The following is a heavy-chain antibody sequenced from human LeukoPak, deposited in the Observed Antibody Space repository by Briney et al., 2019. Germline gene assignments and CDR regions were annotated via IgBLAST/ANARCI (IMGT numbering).Heavy chain of an antibody. J-gene: IGHJ5*02. D-gene: IGHD3-10*01. CDR1: GDSITSGRSY. CDR2: IYYSGST. V-gene: IGHV4-61*01. Sequence: PSETLSLTCTVSGDSITSGRSYWSWIRQPPGKGLEWIGYIYYSGSTNYNPSLKSRVTISVDTSKNQFSLKLSSVTAADTAVYYCARDRGWFDPWGQGTLVTVSS. CDR3: ARDRGWFDP.